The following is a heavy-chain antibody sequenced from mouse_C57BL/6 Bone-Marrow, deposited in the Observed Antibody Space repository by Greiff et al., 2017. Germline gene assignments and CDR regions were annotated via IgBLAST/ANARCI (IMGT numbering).Heavy chain of an antibody. J-gene: IGHJ2*01. V-gene: IGHV14-2*01. Sequence: VQLKESGAELVKPGASVKLSCTASGFNIKDYYMHWVKQRTEQGLEWIGRIDPEDGATKYAPKFQGKATITADTSSNTAYLQLSSLTSEDTAVYYCARPTVVASTFDYWGQGTTLTVSS. D-gene: IGHD1-1*01. CDR3: ARPTVVASTFDY. CDR2: IDPEDGAT. CDR1: GFNIKDYY.